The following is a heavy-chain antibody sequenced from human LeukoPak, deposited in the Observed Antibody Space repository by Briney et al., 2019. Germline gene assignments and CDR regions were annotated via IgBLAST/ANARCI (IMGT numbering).Heavy chain of an antibody. CDR2: ISYDGSNK. Sequence: GRSLRLSCAASGFSFSSYGMHWVRQAPGKGLEWVAVISYDGSNKYYADSVKGRFTISRDNSKNTLYLQMNSLRAEDTAAYYCAKVKFQATVTTDYFDYWGQGTLVAVSS. V-gene: IGHV3-30*18. CDR1: GFSFSSYG. CDR3: AKVKFQATVTTDYFDY. J-gene: IGHJ4*02. D-gene: IGHD4-17*01.